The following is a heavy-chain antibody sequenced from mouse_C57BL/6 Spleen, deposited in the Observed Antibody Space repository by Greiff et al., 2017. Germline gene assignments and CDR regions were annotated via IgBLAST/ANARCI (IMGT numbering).Heavy chain of an antibody. J-gene: IGHJ1*03. CDR2: IYPGDGDT. CDR1: GYAFSSYW. D-gene: IGHD1-1*01. V-gene: IGHV1-80*01. Sequence: VQLQQSGAELVKPGASVKISCKASGYAFSSYWMNWVKQRPGKGLEWIGQIYPGDGDTNYNGKFKGKATLTADKSSSTAYMQLSSLTSEDSAVYFCAREDYGGYWYFDVWGTGTTVTVSS. CDR3: AREDYGGYWYFDV.